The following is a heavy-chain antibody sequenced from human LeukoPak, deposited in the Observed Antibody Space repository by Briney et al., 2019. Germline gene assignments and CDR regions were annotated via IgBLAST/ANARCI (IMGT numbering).Heavy chain of an antibody. CDR3: ARDLTVATITDAFDI. Sequence: ASVKVSCKASGYTFTSYGISWVRQAPGQGLEWMGWISAYNGNTNYAQKLQGRVTMTTDTSTSTAYMEPRSLRSDDTAVYYCARDLTVATITDAFDIWGQGTMVTVSS. CDR2: ISAYNGNT. V-gene: IGHV1-18*01. J-gene: IGHJ3*02. D-gene: IGHD5-12*01. CDR1: GYTFTSYG.